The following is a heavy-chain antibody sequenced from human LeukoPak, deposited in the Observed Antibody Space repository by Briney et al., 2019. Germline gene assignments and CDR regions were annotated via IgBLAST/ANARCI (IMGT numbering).Heavy chain of an antibody. J-gene: IGHJ4*02. D-gene: IGHD1-26*01. CDR2: IKQDGSEK. V-gene: IGHV3-7*01. CDR3: ASGRPFDY. CDR1: GGPFSGYY. Sequence: PSETLSLTCAVYGGPFSGYYWSWIRQAPGKGLEWVAYIKQDGSEKYYVDSVKGRFTISRDNAKNSLYLQMNSLGAEDTAVYYCASGRPFDYWGQGTLVTVSS.